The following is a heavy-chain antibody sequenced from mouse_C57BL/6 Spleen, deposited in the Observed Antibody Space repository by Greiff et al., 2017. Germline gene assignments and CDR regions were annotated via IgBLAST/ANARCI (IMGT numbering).Heavy chain of an antibody. Sequence: VQLQQSGPELVKPGASVKISCKASGYAFSSSWMNWVKQRPGKGLEWIGRIYPGDGDTNYNGKFKGKATLTADKSSSTAYMHLSSLTSEDSAVYFCAREGYYYGSSTYFDVWGTGTTVTVSS. D-gene: IGHD1-1*01. J-gene: IGHJ1*03. CDR3: AREGYYYGSSTYFDV. CDR2: IYPGDGDT. V-gene: IGHV1-82*01. CDR1: GYAFSSSW.